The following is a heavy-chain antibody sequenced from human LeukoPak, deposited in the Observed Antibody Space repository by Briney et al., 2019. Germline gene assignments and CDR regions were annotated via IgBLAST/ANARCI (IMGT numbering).Heavy chain of an antibody. CDR3: ARGLDQIPTYYYGSGRHPAYYYGMDV. V-gene: IGHV3-11*01. CDR1: GFTFSDYY. Sequence: GGSLRLSCAASGFTFSDYYMSWIRQAPGKGLEWVSCISSSGSTIYYADSVKGRFTISRDNAKNSLYLQMNSLRAEDTAVYYCARGLDQIPTYYYGSGRHPAYYYGMDVWGQGTTVTVSS. CDR2: ISSSGSTI. D-gene: IGHD3-10*01. J-gene: IGHJ6*02.